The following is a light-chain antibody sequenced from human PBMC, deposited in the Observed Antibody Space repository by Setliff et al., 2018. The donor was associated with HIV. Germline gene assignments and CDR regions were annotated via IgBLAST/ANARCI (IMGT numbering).Light chain of an antibody. CDR3: QSYDNSLSGLAV. J-gene: IGLJ1*01. V-gene: IGLV1-40*01. CDR1: SSNIGAGFD. CDR2: ETG. Sequence: QSVLTQPPSVSGAPGQTVTISCTGTSSNIGAGFDVHWYQDLPGRAPKLLIYETGNRPAGVPARFSGSKSGSSASLAITGLQAEDEADYYCQSYDNSLSGLAVFGTGTKVTVL.